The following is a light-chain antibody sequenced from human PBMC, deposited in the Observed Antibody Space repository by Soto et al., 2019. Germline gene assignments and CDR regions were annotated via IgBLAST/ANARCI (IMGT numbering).Light chain of an antibody. V-gene: IGKV3-20*01. CDR2: GAS. CDR1: QSVSSY. J-gene: IGKJ1*01. Sequence: ATVSVYKGERATLSCRASQSVSSYLAWYQQKPGQAPRLLIYGASNRATGIPDRFSGSGSGTDFTLTISRLEPEDFAVYYCQQYGSSGTSGQGGIVDIK. CDR3: QQYGSSGT.